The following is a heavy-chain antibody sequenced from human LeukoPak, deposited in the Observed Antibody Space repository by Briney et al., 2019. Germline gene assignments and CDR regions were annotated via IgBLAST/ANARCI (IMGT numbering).Heavy chain of an antibody. V-gene: IGHV3-23*01. CDR1: GFTFSSYA. J-gene: IGHJ4*02. CDR3: AKTRGAHCGGDCYYDH. D-gene: IGHD2-21*02. Sequence: GGSLRLSCAASGFTFSSYAMSWVRQAPGKGLGWVSAISGSGGSTYYADSVKGRFTISRDNSKNTLYLQMNSLRAEDTAVYYCAKTRGAHCGGDCYYDHWGQGTLVTVSS. CDR2: ISGSGGST.